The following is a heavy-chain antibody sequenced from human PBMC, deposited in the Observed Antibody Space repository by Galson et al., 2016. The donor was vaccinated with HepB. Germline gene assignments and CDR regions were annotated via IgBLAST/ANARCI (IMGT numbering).Heavy chain of an antibody. CDR1: GFTFSNYG. CDR3: AKDRVKVATLNWFDP. CDR2: ISYSGSNK. V-gene: IGHV3-30*18. J-gene: IGHJ5*02. D-gene: IGHD1-26*01. Sequence: SLRLSCAASGFTFSNYGMHWVRQAPGKGLEWVAVISYSGSNKYYADSGKGRFTISRDNFKNTLYLQMNSLRAEDTAVYYCAKDRVKVATLNWFDPWGQGTLVTVSS.